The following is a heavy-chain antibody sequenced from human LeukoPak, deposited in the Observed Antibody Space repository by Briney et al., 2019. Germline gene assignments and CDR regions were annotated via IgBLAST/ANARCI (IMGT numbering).Heavy chain of an antibody. D-gene: IGHD6-13*01. CDR1: GFTFSSYW. CDR3: ARDGFSSSWYSIL. Sequence: GGSLRLSCAASGFTFSSYWMNWARQAPGKGLEWVSSISSSSSYIYYADSVKGRFTISRDNAKNSLYLQVNSLRAEDTAVYYCARDGFSSSWYSILWGQGTLVTVSS. CDR2: ISSSSSYI. J-gene: IGHJ4*02. V-gene: IGHV3-21*01.